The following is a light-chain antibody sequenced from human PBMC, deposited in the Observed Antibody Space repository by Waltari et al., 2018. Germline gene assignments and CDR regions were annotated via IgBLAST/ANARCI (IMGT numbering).Light chain of an antibody. CDR1: QSITSH. J-gene: IGKJ2*01. CDR2: TAS. V-gene: IGKV1-39*01. Sequence: DIQMTQAPCSLSAAVGDRVTMTCRASQSITSHLNWFQQQPGKAPKLLIHTASSLQSGVPSRFSGSGSGTHFTLTITSLQPEDFATYFCQQSYITPYTFGQGTKLEIK. CDR3: QQSYITPYT.